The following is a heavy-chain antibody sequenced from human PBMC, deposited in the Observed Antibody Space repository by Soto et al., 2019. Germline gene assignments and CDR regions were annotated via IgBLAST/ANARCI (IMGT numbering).Heavy chain of an antibody. J-gene: IGHJ4*02. V-gene: IGHV4-61*01. CDR2: IYYSGST. CDR1: GGSVSSGSYY. Sequence: PSETLSLTCTVSGGSVSSGSYYWSWIRQPPGKGLEWIGYIYYSGSTNYNPSLKSRVPISVDTSKNQFSLKLSSVTAADTAVYYCARGRGYSGYYFDYWGQGTLVTVSS. D-gene: IGHD5-12*01. CDR3: ARGRGYSGYYFDY.